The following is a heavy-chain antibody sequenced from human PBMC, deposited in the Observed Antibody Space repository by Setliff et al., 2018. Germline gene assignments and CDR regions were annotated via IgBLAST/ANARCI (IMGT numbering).Heavy chain of an antibody. Sequence: ASVKVSCKTSGYTFSDYYIHWLRQAPGQGLQWLAWINPNRGGTKYTPRFEGRLIVTSDTATSTAYMELSRLRHDDTAIYYCARGTFDTSGYFPYPIGYWGQGTLVTVSS. CDR2: INPNRGGT. CDR3: ARGTFDTSGYFPYPIGY. V-gene: IGHV1-2*02. CDR1: GYTFSDYY. J-gene: IGHJ4*02. D-gene: IGHD3-22*01.